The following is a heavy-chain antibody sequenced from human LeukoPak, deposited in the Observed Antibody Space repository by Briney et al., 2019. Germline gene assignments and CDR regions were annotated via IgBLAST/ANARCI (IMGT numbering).Heavy chain of an antibody. CDR1: GGTFSSYA. J-gene: IGHJ4*02. Sequence: GASVKVSCKASGGTFSSYAISWVRQAPGQGLEWMGGIIPIFGTANYAQKFQGRVTITADESTSTAYMELSSLRSEDTAVYYCARDGIVVVPAAMFYWGQGNLVTVSS. CDR2: IIPIFGTA. V-gene: IGHV1-69*13. CDR3: ARDGIVVVPAAMFY. D-gene: IGHD2-2*01.